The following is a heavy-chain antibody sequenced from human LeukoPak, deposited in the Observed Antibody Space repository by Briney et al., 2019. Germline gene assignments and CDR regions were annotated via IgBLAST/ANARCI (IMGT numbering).Heavy chain of an antibody. Sequence: ASVKVSCKASGYTFTSYDINWVRQATGQGLEWMGWMNPNSGNTGYAQKFQGRVTMTRNTSISTAYMELSRLRSDDTAVYYCARGDGLLYPTTDGYWGQGTLVTVSS. CDR1: GYTFTSYD. D-gene: IGHD3/OR15-3a*01. CDR2: MNPNSGNT. CDR3: ARGDGLLYPTTDGY. V-gene: IGHV1-8*01. J-gene: IGHJ4*02.